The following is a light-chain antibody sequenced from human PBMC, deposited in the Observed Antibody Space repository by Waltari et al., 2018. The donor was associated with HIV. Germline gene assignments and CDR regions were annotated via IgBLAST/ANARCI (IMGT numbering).Light chain of an antibody. CDR2: GAS. V-gene: IGKV3-20*01. CDR1: RSVSSY. Sequence: EIVLTQSPGTLSLSPGERASLSCRASRSVSSYMAWYQQKPGQAPRLIVYGASSRAAGVPDRFSGSASGADFTLTISRLEAEDSAVYFCQQYGTSPPWYTFGQGTKLQIK. CDR3: QQYGTSPPWYT. J-gene: IGKJ2*01.